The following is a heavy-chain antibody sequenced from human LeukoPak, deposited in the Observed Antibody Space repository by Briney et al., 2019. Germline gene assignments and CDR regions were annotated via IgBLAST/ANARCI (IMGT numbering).Heavy chain of an antibody. CDR1: GFTFGDYA. J-gene: IGHJ4*02. V-gene: IGHV3-49*03. D-gene: IGHD4-23*01. CDR2: IRSKAYGGTT. Sequence: GGSLRLSCTTSGFTFGDYAMSWSRQAPGKGLEWVGFIRSKAYGGTTEYDASVKGRFTVSRDDSKSIAYLQMNSPKSEDTAVYYCTREPTTMVAQPFFDYWGQGSLVTVSS. CDR3: TREPTTMVAQPFFDY.